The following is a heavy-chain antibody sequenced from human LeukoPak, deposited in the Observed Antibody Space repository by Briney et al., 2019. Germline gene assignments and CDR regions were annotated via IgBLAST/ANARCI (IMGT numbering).Heavy chain of an antibody. CDR1: GGTFSSYA. J-gene: IGHJ4*02. D-gene: IGHD4-17*01. CDR2: IIPIFGTA. V-gene: IGHV1-69*13. Sequence: ASVKVSCKASGGTFSSYAISWVRQAPGQGLEWMGGIIPIFGTANYAQTFQGRVTITADESTSTAYMELSSLRSEDTAVSYCARPLEGYGDLQFDYWGQGTLVTVSS. CDR3: ARPLEGYGDLQFDY.